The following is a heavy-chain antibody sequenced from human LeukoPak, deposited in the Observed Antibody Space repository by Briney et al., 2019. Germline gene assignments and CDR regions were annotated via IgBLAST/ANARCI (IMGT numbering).Heavy chain of an antibody. CDR1: GYTFTSYY. V-gene: IGHV1-46*01. D-gene: IGHD6-19*01. J-gene: IGHJ6*02. CDR2: INPSGGST. Sequence: ASVKVSCKASGYTFTSYYMHWVRQAPGQGLEWMGIINPSGGSTSYAQKFQGRVTMTRDTSTSTVYMELSSLRSEDTAVYYCAREPGIAVAGTGFDYYYSMDVWGQGTTVTVSS. CDR3: AREPGIAVAGTGFDYYYSMDV.